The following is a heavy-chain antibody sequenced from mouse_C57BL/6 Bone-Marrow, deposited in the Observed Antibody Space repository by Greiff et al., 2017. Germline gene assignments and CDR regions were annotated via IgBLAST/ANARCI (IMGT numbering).Heavy chain of an antibody. J-gene: IGHJ3*01. CDR2: IDPSDSYT. Sequence: QVQLQQPGAELVMPGASVKLSCKASGYTFTSYWMHWVKQRPGQGLEWIGEIDPSDSYTNYNQKFKGKSTLTVDKSSSTAYMQLSSLTSEDSAVYYCARAGYGYVLFAYWGQGTLVTVSA. CDR3: ARAGYGYVLFAY. D-gene: IGHD2-2*01. V-gene: IGHV1-69*01. CDR1: GYTFTSYW.